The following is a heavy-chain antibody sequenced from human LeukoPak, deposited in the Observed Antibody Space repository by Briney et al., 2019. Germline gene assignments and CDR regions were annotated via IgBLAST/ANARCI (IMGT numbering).Heavy chain of an antibody. Sequence: NPSETLSLTCTVSGGSISSYYWSWIRQPPGKGLEWIGYIYYSGSTNYNPSLKSRVTISVDTSKNQFSLKLSSVTAADTAVYYCARDSIRGKYQLPGNAFDIWGQGTMVTVSS. CDR3: ARDSIRGKYQLPGNAFDI. D-gene: IGHD2-2*01. CDR2: IYYSGST. J-gene: IGHJ3*02. CDR1: GGSISSYY. V-gene: IGHV4-59*12.